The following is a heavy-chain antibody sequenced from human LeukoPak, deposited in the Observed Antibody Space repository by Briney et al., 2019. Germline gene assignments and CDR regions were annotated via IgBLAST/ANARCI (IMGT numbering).Heavy chain of an antibody. D-gene: IGHD3-3*01. V-gene: IGHV4-59*01. CDR3: ARGPPFLEWLFDNHGMDV. J-gene: IGHJ6*02. Sequence: SETLSLTCTVSGGSISSYYWSWTRQPPGKGLEWIGYIYYSGSTNYNPSLKSRVTISVDTSKNQFSLKLSSVTAADTAVYYCARGPPFLEWLFDNHGMDVWGQGTTVTVSS. CDR1: GGSISSYY. CDR2: IYYSGST.